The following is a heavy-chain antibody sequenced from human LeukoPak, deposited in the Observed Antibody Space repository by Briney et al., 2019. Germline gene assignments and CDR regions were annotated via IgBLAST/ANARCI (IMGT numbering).Heavy chain of an antibody. D-gene: IGHD3-22*01. CDR2: IIPIFGTA. V-gene: IGHV1-69*13. CDR3: AKYYYDSSGYGLHFDY. Sequence: SVKVSCKASGGTFSSYAISWVRQAPGQGLEWMGGIIPIFGTANYARKFQGRVTITADESTSTAYMELSSLRSEDTAVYYCAKYYYDSSGYGLHFDYWGQGTLVTVSS. J-gene: IGHJ4*02. CDR1: GGTFSSYA.